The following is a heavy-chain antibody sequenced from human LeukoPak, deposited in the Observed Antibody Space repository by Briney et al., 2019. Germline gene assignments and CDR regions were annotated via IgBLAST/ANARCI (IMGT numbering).Heavy chain of an antibody. CDR2: ISGSGGST. CDR1: GFIFSDYY. CDR3: AKNLVLDQVLDY. D-gene: IGHD2-2*02. V-gene: IGHV3-23*01. Sequence: GGSLRLSCAASGFIFSDYYMGWVRQAPGKGLEWVSAISGSGGSTYYADSVKGRFTISRDNSKNTLYLQMNSLRAEDTAVYYCAKNLVLDQVLDYWGQGTLVTVSS. J-gene: IGHJ4*02.